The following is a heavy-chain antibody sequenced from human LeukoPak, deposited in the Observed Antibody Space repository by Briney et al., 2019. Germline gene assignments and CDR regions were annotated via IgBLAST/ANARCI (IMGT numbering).Heavy chain of an antibody. Sequence: GGSLRLSCAASGFTFDEYAMHWVRQAPGKGLEWVSGISWNSGSIDYADSVKGRFIIPRDNAKSSLYLQMNSLRAEDTALYYCVKDARRVRRDYYGLGSDTNFDYWGQGTLVTVSS. CDR2: ISWNSGSI. J-gene: IGHJ4*02. D-gene: IGHD3-10*01. V-gene: IGHV3-9*01. CDR3: VKDARRVRRDYYGLGSDTNFDY. CDR1: GFTFDEYA.